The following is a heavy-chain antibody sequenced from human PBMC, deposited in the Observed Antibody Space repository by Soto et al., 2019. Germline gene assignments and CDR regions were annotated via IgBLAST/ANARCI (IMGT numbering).Heavy chain of an antibody. D-gene: IGHD6-13*01. V-gene: IGHV1-69*02. CDR1: WGTFSSYT. CDR2: IIPILGIA. CDR3: ARRIAAVHDAFDI. Sequence: GASVKVSCKASWGTFSSYTISWGRQAPGQGLEWMGRIIPILGIANYAQKFQGRVTITADKSTSTAYMELSSLRSEDTAVYYCARRIAAVHDAFDIWGQGTMVTVSS. J-gene: IGHJ3*02.